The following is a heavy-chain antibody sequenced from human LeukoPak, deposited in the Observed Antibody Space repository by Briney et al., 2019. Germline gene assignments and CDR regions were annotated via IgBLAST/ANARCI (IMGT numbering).Heavy chain of an antibody. CDR1: GFIFSSYG. V-gene: IGHV3-30*02. CDR2: IRYDGINK. J-gene: IGHJ4*02. CDR3: AKSFWWFGEFSPFDY. Sequence: TGGSLRLSCAASGFIFSSYGMHWVRQAPGKGLEWVTFIRYDGINKYYADSVKGRFTVSRDNSKNTLYLQMNSLRAEDTAVYYCAKSFWWFGEFSPFDYWGQGTLVTVSS. D-gene: IGHD3-10*01.